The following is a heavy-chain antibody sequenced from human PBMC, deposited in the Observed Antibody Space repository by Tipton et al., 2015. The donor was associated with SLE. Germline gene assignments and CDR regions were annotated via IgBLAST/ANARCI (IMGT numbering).Heavy chain of an antibody. J-gene: IGHJ1*01. Sequence: TLSLTCTVSGYSISSGYYWGWIRQPPGKGLEWIGSIHYSGGTYYNPSLKSRATISVDTSKNHFSLKLTSVTAADTAVYYCASLDFWSGYWGFQHWGQGTLVTVSS. V-gene: IGHV4-38-2*02. D-gene: IGHD3-3*01. CDR1: GYSISSGYY. CDR3: ASLDFWSGYWGFQH. CDR2: IHYSGGT.